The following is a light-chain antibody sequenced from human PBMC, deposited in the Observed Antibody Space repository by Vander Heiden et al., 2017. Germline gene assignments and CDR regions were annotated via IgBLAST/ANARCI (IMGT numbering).Light chain of an antibody. J-gene: IGKJ2*01. CDR2: LGS. CDR1: QSLLQSNGYNY. CDR3: MQALQTPRFT. Sequence: IVMDQFPLSLPVPPGEPASISCRSSQSLLQSNGYNYLDWYLQKPGQSPQLLIYLGSNRASGVPDRFSGSGSGTDFTLKISRVEAEDVGVYYCMQALQTPRFTFGQGTKLEMK. V-gene: IGKV2-28*01.